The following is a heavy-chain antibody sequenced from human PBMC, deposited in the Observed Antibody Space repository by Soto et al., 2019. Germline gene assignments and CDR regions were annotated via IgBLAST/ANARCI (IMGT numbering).Heavy chain of an antibody. D-gene: IGHD1-26*01. CDR3: ARVSVSYYYGMDV. J-gene: IGHJ6*02. CDR1: GGSISSSNW. V-gene: IGHV4-4*02. CDR2: IYHGGST. Sequence: QVQLQESGPGLVNPSGTLSLTCAVSGGSISSSNWWSWVRQPPGKGLEWIGAIYHGGSTNYNPSRKSRVTTSVDKAKNQFSRKLSSVPAADTAVYYWARVSVSYYYGMDVWGQGTTVTVSS.